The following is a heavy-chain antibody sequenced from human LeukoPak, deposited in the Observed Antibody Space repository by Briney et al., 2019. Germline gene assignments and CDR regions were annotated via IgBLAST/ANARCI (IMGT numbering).Heavy chain of an antibody. D-gene: IGHD6-19*01. CDR3: AKSRGIDDTSGWRTFDY. Sequence: GGSLRLSCAVSGVTFSSYVMTWVRQAPGKGLEWVSVISDNGGVTKYADSVKGRFTISRDNSKSTLYLQMDSLRGEDTAVYYCAKSRGIDDTSGWRTFDYWGQGTLVTVSS. CDR2: ISDNGGVT. CDR1: GVTFSSYV. V-gene: IGHV3-23*01. J-gene: IGHJ4*02.